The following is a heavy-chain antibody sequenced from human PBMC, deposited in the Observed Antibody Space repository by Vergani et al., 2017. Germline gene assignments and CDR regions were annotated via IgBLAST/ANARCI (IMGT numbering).Heavy chain of an antibody. D-gene: IGHD6-13*01. CDR2: LSTTGGA. CDR1: GISVTDYN. J-gene: IGHJ5*02. CDR3: AGDTHSWQRADR. Sequence: QAQLQESGPGLVKPSETLSLICHVFGISVTDYNCNWIRQAPGKGLEWIGSLSTTGGATHASHNPSLKSRVSISVDTSKSQFSLRLTSGTAADSAIYYCAGDTHSWQRADRWGQGLLVSVSS. V-gene: IGHV4-59*02.